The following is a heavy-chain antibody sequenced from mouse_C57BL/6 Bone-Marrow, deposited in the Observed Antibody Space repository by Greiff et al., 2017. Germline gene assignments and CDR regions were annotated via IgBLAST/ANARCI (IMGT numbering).Heavy chain of an antibody. Sequence: QVQLQQSGPGLVQPSQSLSITCTVSGFSLTSYGVHWVRQSPGKGLEWLGVIWRGGSTDYNAAFMSRLSITKDNSKSQVFFKMNSLQADDTAIYCCATPGSSYVGGFAYWGQGTLVTVSA. CDR3: ATPGSSYVGGFAY. D-gene: IGHD1-1*01. CDR1: GFSLTSYG. V-gene: IGHV2-5*01. CDR2: IWRGGST. J-gene: IGHJ3*01.